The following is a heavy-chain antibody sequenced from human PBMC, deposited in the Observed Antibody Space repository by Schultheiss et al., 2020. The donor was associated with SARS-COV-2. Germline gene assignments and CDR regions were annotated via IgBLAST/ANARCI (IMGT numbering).Heavy chain of an antibody. Sequence: GESLKISCAASGFTFSSYGMHWVRQAPGKGLEWVAVIWYDGSNKYYADSVKGRFTISRDNAKNSLYLQMNSLRDEDTAVYYCARIMITFGGPSFDYWGQGTLVTVSS. V-gene: IGHV3-33*01. D-gene: IGHD3-16*01. CDR1: GFTFSSYG. CDR3: ARIMITFGGPSFDY. J-gene: IGHJ4*02. CDR2: IWYDGSNK.